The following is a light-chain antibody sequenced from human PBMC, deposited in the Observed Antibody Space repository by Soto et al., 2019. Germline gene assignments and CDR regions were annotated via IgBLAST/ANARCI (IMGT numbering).Light chain of an antibody. Sequence: DIQLTQSPSFLSASVGDRVTITCRASQGISSFLAWYQQKPGKAPNLLIYAASTLQSGVPSRFSGSGSGTEFTLTISSLQPEDFATYYCQQLYGYPRTFGQGTRWIS. V-gene: IGKV1-9*01. CDR1: QGISSF. J-gene: IGKJ1*01. CDR2: AAS. CDR3: QQLYGYPRT.